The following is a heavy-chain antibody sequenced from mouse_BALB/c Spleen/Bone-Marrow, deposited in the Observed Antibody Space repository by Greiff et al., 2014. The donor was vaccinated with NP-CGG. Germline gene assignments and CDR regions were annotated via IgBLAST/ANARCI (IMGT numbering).Heavy chain of an antibody. D-gene: IGHD2-10*02. CDR1: GFSLSRYS. V-gene: IGHV2-6-4*01. Sequence: VKVEESGPGLVAPSQSLSITCTVSGFSLSRYSVHWVRQPPGKGLEWLGMIWGGGSTDYNSALKSRLSISKDNSKSQVFLKMNSLQTDDTAMYYCARLYGNYGCYFDYWGQGTTLTVSS. CDR3: ARLYGNYGCYFDY. J-gene: IGHJ2*01. CDR2: IWGGGST.